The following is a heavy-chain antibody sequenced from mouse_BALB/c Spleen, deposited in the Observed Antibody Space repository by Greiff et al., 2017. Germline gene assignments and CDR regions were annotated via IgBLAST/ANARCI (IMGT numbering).Heavy chain of an antibody. V-gene: IGHV3-2*02. J-gene: IGHJ3*01. CDR2: ISYSGST. D-gene: IGHD2-4*01. CDR1: GYSITSDYA. CDR3: ARSDIYYDYDGGTWFAY. Sequence: DVKLQESGPGLVKPSQSLSLTCTVTGYSITSDYAWNWIRQFPGNKLEWMGYISYSGSTSYNPSLKSRISITRDTSKNQFFLQLNSVTTEDTATYYCARSDIYYDYDGGTWFAYWGQGTLVTVSA.